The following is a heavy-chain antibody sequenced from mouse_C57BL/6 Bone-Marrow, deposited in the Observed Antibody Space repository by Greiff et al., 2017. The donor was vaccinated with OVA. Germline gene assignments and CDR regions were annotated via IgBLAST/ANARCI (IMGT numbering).Heavy chain of an antibody. Sequence: QVHVKQPGAELVRPGTSVKLSCKASGYTFTSYWMHWVKQRPGQGLEWIGVIDPSDSYTNYNQKFKGKATLTVDTSSSTAYMQLSSLTSEDSAVYYCARGTVAFMDYWGQGTPVTVSS. CDR3: ARGTVAFMDY. CDR2: IDPSDSYT. CDR1: GYTFTSYW. D-gene: IGHD1-1*01. V-gene: IGHV1-59*01. J-gene: IGHJ4*01.